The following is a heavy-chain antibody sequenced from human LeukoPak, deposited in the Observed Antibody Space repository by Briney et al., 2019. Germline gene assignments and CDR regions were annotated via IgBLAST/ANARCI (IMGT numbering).Heavy chain of an antibody. D-gene: IGHD2-21*01. J-gene: IGHJ1*01. V-gene: IGHV3-53*01. CDR1: GLTVSNTY. CDR3: ASGGDFEELPDAPGVEFFQL. CDR2: IFVGGNT. Sequence: GGSLRLSCAASGLTVSNTYMSWIRQSPGKGLEWVAVIFVGGNTDYAGSVKDRFTISRDNSKNTVYLQMNSLRSEDTAVFYCASGGDFEELPDAPGVEFFQLWGQGTPVSVSS.